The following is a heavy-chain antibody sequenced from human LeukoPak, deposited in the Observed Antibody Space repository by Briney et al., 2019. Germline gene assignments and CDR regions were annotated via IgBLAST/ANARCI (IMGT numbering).Heavy chain of an antibody. J-gene: IGHJ4*02. CDR3: ARLKEGVFDY. Sequence: PSQTLSLTCTVSGGSISSYYWSWIRQPPGKGLEWIGYIYYSGSTNYNPSLKSRVTISVDTSKNQFSLKLSSVTAADTAVYYCARLKEGVFDYWGQGTLVTVSS. V-gene: IGHV4-59*01. CDR1: GGSISSYY. CDR2: IYYSGST.